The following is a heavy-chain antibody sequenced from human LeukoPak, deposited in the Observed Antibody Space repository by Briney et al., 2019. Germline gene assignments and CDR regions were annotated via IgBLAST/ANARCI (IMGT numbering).Heavy chain of an antibody. CDR2: INPSGGST. J-gene: IGHJ4*02. V-gene: IGHV1-46*01. Sequence: GASVKVSCKSSGYSFTRHYIHWVRQAPGQGLEWMGIINPSGGSTSYTQKFQGRVTMTRDTSTSTVYMELSSLRSDDTAVYYCARVANQAFGYWGQGTLVTVSS. CDR3: ARVANQAFGY. D-gene: IGHD2-15*01. CDR1: GYSFTRHY.